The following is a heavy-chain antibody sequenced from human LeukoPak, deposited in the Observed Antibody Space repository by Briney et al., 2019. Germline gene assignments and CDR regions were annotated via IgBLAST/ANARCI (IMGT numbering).Heavy chain of an antibody. D-gene: IGHD3-10*01. CDR2: IIPIFGTA. CDR1: GGTFSSYA. V-gene: IGHV1-69*13. Sequence: ASVKVSCKASGGTFSSYAISWVRQAPGQGLEWMGGIIPIFGTANYAQKFRGRVTITADESTSTAYMELSSLRSEDTAMYYCARESRASLFDAFDIWGQGTMVTVSS. J-gene: IGHJ3*02. CDR3: ARESRASLFDAFDI.